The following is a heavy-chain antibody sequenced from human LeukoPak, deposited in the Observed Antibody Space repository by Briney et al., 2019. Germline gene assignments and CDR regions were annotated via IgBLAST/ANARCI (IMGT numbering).Heavy chain of an antibody. V-gene: IGHV4-39*01. CDR2: IFYSGNT. Sequence: SETLSLTCTVAGASISSGTYFWGWIRQPPGKSLEWIESIFYSGNTHYNPSLESRASISVDTSKNQFSLKLSSVTAADTAFYYCARHLIRGLTDTWFDPWGQRALVTVSS. CDR3: ARHLIRGLTDTWFDP. D-gene: IGHD3-10*01. J-gene: IGHJ5*02. CDR1: GASISSGTYF.